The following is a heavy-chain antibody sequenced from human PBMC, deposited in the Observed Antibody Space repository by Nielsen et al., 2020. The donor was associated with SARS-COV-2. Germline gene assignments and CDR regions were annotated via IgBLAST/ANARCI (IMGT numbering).Heavy chain of an antibody. J-gene: IGHJ5*02. CDR2: INHSGST. CDR1: GGSFSGYY. D-gene: IGHD3-16*01. CDR3: ARSIMITFGGVINWFDP. V-gene: IGHV4-34*01. Sequence: SQTLSLTCAVYGGSFSGYYWSWIRQPPGKGLEWIGEINHSGSTNYNPSLKSRVTTSVDTSKNQFSLKLSSVTAADTAVYYCARSIMITFGGVINWFDPWGQGTPVTVSS.